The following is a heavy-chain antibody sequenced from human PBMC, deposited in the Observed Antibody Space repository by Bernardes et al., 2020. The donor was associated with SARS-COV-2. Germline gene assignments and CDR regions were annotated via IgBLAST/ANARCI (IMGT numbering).Heavy chain of an antibody. J-gene: IGHJ4*02. CDR2: IYYSGST. CDR3: ERHLPLVKSDY. Sequence: SETLSLTCTVSGGSISSSSYYWGWIRQPPGKGLEWIGSIYYSGSTYYNPSLKSRVTISVDTSKNQFSLKLSSVTAADTAVYYCERHLPLVKSDYWGQGTLVTVSS. D-gene: IGHD3-9*01. CDR1: GGSISSSSYY. V-gene: IGHV4-39*01.